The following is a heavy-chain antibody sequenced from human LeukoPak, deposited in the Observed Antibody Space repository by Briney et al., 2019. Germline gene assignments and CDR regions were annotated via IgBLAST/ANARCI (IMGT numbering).Heavy chain of an antibody. CDR2: ISYTGST. CDR3: AKVLVGTTCFEY. D-gene: IGHD1-7*01. Sequence: SETLSLTCTVSGGSISSYYWTWVRQPPGRGMEWIGYISYTGSTNYNPSLKSRVTISVDTPKNQFSLKLSSVTTADTAVYYCAKVLVGTTCFEYWGQGTLVTVSS. CDR1: GGSISSYY. J-gene: IGHJ4*02. V-gene: IGHV4-59*01.